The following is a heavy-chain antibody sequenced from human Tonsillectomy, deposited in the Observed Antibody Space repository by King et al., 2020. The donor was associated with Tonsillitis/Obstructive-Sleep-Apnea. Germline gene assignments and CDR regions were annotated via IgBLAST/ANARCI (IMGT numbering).Heavy chain of an antibody. CDR2: IYPGDSDN. CDR1: GYSFTTYW. D-gene: IGHD4-17*01. Sequence: VQLVESGAEVKKPGESLKIPCRASGYSFTTYWIGRGRQKPGRGPEYMGSIYPGDSDNRYSTSFQGQITMSANKTDSTAYLHCFNLKASDTAMYFLASLFSGESDVMYFDSWAEESWSPSPQ. V-gene: IGHV5-51*03. CDR3: ASLFSGESDVMYFDS. J-gene: IGHJ4*01.